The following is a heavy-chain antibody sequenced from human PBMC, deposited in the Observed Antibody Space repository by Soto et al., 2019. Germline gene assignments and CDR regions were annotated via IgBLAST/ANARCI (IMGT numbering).Heavy chain of an antibody. J-gene: IGHJ4*02. CDR1: GYTLIDYY. CDR2: ISPKSGAI. V-gene: IGHV1-2*02. Sequence: AAVKVSCKASGYTLIDYYTHWVRQAPGQGREGMGRISPKSGAINYAQKFQGRVTLTWHTSLNTAYMELSSLRSDDTALYYCAIPPGYISDWYYCASGGQGTQFTSPQ. CDR3: AIPPGYISDWYYCAS. D-gene: IGHD6-19*01.